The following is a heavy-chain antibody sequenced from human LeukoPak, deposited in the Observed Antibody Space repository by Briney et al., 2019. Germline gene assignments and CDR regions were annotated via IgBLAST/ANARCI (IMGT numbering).Heavy chain of an antibody. CDR2: ISSSSSYI. J-gene: IGHJ4*02. CDR3: ARRVGLRYFACLSPPLSDY. CDR1: GFTFSSYS. D-gene: IGHD3-9*01. Sequence: GGSLRLSCAASGFTFSSYSMNWVRQAPGKGLEWVSSISSSSSYIYYADSVKGRFTISRDNAKNSLYLQMNSLRAEDTAVYYCARRVGLRYFACLSPPLSDYGGRETRVTVSS. V-gene: IGHV3-21*01.